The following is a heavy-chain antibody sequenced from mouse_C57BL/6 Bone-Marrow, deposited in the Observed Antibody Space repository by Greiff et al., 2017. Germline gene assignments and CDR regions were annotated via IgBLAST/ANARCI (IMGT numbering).Heavy chain of an antibody. V-gene: IGHV1-15*01. CDR1: GYTFTDYE. D-gene: IGHD2-3*01. Sequence: QVQLQQSGAELVRPGASVTLSCKASGYTFTDYEMHWVKQTPVHGLEWIGAIDPETGGTAYNQKFKGKAILTADKSSSTAYMELRSLTSEDSAVYYCTDGYYGSYWYFDVWGTGTTVTVSS. CDR3: TDGYYGSYWYFDV. J-gene: IGHJ1*03. CDR2: IDPETGGT.